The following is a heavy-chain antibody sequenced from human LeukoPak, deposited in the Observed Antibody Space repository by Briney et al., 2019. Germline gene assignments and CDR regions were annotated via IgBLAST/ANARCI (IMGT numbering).Heavy chain of an antibody. J-gene: IGHJ4*02. CDR2: IWNDGSNK. CDR3: ARLRCSSGYYSDY. D-gene: IGHD3-22*01. Sequence: QPGGSLRLSCAASGFTFSSYGMHWVRQPPGKGLEWVAVIWNDGSNKYYADSVKGRFTISRDNSKNTLYLQMDSLRAEDTAMFYCARLRCSSGYYSDYWGQGTLVTVSS. V-gene: IGHV3-33*01. CDR1: GFTFSSYG.